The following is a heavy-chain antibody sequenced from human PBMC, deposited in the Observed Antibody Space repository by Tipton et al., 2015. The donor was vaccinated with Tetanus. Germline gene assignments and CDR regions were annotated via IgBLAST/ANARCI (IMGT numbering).Heavy chain of an antibody. D-gene: IGHD2-15*01. V-gene: IGHV1-2*06. CDR1: GFTFTGYY. J-gene: IGHJ4*02. CDR3: ARDRCSDVTCYFEMGG. CDR2: INPNNGGT. Sequence: QSGAEVKNPGASVKVSCTASGFTFTGYYIYWVRQAPGQGLEWMGRINPNNGGTNRAQKFQGRVIMTRDTSISTAYMELSSLRSDDTAVYYCARDRCSDVTCYFEMGGWGQGTLVTVSS.